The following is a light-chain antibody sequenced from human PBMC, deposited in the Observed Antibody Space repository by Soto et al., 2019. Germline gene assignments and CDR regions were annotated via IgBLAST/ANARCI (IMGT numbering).Light chain of an antibody. CDR3: QQSYSAPLT. CDR2: AAS. CDR1: QNINNF. V-gene: IGKV1-39*01. J-gene: IGKJ3*01. Sequence: DIQMTQSPSSLSASVGDRVTITCRASQNINNFLNWYRQKPGKPPNLLIYAASSLQSGVPSRFSGGGSGTDFTLTIRNLQPEDFATYYCQQSYSAPLTFGPGTKLDI.